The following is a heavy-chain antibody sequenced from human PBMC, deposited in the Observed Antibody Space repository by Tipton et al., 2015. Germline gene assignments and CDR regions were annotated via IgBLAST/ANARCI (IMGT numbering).Heavy chain of an antibody. D-gene: IGHD2/OR15-2a*01. CDR1: GGSISSSSYY. V-gene: IGHV4-39*07. CDR2: ISYSGST. Sequence: TLSLTCIVSGGSISSSSYYWGWIRQPPGKGLEWIGSISYSGSTFYNPSLKSRPTISVDTSKNQFSLKLKSVTAADTAVYYCARDKTFEAFDIWGQGTKVTVSS. CDR3: ARDKTFEAFDI. J-gene: IGHJ3*02.